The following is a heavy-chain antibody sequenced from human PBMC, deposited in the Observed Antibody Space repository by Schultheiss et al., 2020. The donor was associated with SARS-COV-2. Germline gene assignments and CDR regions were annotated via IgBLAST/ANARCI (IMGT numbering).Heavy chain of an antibody. CDR3: ARGNFDWLLYRSEYFQH. CDR2: IWYDGSNK. CDR1: GFTFSSYG. D-gene: IGHD3-9*01. Sequence: GGSLRLSCAASGFTFSSYGMHWVRQAPGKGLEWVAVIWYDGSNKYYADSVKGRFTISRDNSKNTLYLQMNSLRAEDTAVYYCARGNFDWLLYRSEYFQHWGQGTLVTVSS. V-gene: IGHV3-33*01. J-gene: IGHJ1*01.